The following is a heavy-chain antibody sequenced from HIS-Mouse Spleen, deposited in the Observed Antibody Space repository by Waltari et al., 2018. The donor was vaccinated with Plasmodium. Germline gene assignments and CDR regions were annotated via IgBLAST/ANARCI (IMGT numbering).Heavy chain of an antibody. Sequence: QLQLQESGPGLVKPSETLSLTCTVSGRSIRSSSSYWGWIRQPPGKGLEWIESIYYSGSTYYNPSLKSRVTISVETAKNQFSLKLSSVTAADTAVYYCARRGGSYYYFDYWGQGTLVTVSS. CDR1: GRSIRSSSSY. CDR2: IYYSGST. D-gene: IGHD1-26*01. V-gene: IGHV4-39*01. J-gene: IGHJ4*02. CDR3: ARRGGSYYYFDY.